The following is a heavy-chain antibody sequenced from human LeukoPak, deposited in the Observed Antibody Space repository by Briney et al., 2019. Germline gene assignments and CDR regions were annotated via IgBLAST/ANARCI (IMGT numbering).Heavy chain of an antibody. CDR1: GGSISGDSINDYY. CDR2: IDHSGST. CDR3: ARGTMDTSMARSDYGVDV. Sequence: SETLSLTCTVSGGSISGDSINDYYWSWIRQPPGKGLEWIGEIDHSGSTNYNPSLKSRVTISVDTSKNQFSLKLSSVTAADTAVYFCARGTMDTSMARSDYGVDVWGQGTTVTVSS. D-gene: IGHD5-18*01. J-gene: IGHJ6*02. V-gene: IGHV4-34*01.